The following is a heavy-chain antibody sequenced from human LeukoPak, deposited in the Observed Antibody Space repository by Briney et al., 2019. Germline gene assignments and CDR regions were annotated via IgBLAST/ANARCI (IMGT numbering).Heavy chain of an antibody. D-gene: IGHD3-22*01. CDR1: GFTFSSYG. CDR2: ISTSGSTI. V-gene: IGHV3-48*04. Sequence: PGGSLRLSCAASGFTFSSYGMNWVRQAPGKGLEWVSYISTSGSTIYYADSVKGRFTISRDNGKSSLYLQMNSLRAEDTAVYYCARGVYDSTGYYQYWGQGTLVTVSS. J-gene: IGHJ4*02. CDR3: ARGVYDSTGYYQY.